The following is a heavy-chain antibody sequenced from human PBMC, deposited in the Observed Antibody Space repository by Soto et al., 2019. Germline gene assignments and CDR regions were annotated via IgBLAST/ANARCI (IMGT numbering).Heavy chain of an antibody. CDR1: GGSISSSTYY. CDR2: IYYSGST. D-gene: IGHD6-13*01. V-gene: IGHV4-39*01. J-gene: IGHJ6*02. CDR3: ARQREQKLVNGEGYYGMAV. Sequence: SETLSLTCTVSGGSISSSTYYWGWIRQPPGKGLEWIGSIYYSGSTYYNPSLKSRVTISVDPSKKQFSLNLRSVTDADTDVYYCARQREQKLVNGEGYYGMAVWDQGTTVTVSS.